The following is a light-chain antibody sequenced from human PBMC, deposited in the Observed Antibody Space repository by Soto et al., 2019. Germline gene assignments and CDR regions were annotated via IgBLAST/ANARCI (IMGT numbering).Light chain of an antibody. CDR1: QSVSSSY. V-gene: IGKV3-20*01. Sequence: EIVLTQSPGTLSLSPGERATLSCRASQSVSSSYLAWYQQKPGQAPRLLIYGAFSSATGIPARFSCSGSGAALPLTIGPLAPEGFAAYYSQQYGSSRTFGPGTTVDIK. J-gene: IGKJ1*01. CDR2: GAF. CDR3: QQYGSSRT.